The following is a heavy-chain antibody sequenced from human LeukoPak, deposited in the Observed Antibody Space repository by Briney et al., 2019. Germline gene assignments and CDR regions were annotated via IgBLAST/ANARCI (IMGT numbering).Heavy chain of an antibody. CDR3: ARGSGITMVRGVIYWLDP. D-gene: IGHD3-10*01. CDR2: INPNSGGT. V-gene: IGHV1-2*02. Sequence: ASVKVSCKASGYTFTDYYMHWVRQAPGQGLEWMGWINPNSGGTNFAQRFQGRVTMTRDTSISTAYMELRRLTSDDTAVYYCARGSGITMVRGVIYWLDPWGQGTLVTVSS. J-gene: IGHJ5*02. CDR1: GYTFTDYY.